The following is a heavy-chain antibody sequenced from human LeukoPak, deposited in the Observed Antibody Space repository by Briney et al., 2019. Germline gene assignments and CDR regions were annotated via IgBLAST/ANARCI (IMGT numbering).Heavy chain of an antibody. Sequence: QPGGSLRLSCVASGFTLSNYWMHWVRHPPGKGLVWVSRIYVDGRTTNYADSVKGRFTISRDNAKNTVYLEMNSLSVEDTATYYCIRDFRSADLWGQGTLVTVTS. CDR1: GFTLSNYW. J-gene: IGHJ5*02. V-gene: IGHV3-74*01. CDR3: IRDFRSADL. CDR2: IYVDGRTT.